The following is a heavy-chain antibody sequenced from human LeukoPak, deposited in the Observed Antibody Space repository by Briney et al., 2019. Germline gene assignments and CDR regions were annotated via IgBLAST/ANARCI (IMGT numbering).Heavy chain of an antibody. CDR3: ARGPEGHCSGGSCYYYGMDV. J-gene: IGHJ6*04. V-gene: IGHV4-59*01. D-gene: IGHD2-15*01. CDR2: IYYSGST. CDR1: GGSISSYY. Sequence: SETLSLTCTVSGGSISSYYWSWIRKPPGKGLEWVGYIYYSGSTNYNPSLKSRVTISVDTSKNQFSLKLSSVTAADTAVYYCARGPEGHCSGGSCYYYGMDVWGKGTTVTVSS.